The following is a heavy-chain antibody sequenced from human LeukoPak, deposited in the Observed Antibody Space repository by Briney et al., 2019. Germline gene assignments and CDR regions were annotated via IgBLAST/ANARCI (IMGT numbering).Heavy chain of an antibody. CDR3: ARAITLTWQQDAFDI. Sequence: GGSLRLSCAASGFTFSSYSMNWVRQAPGKGLEWGSSISSSSSYIYYADSVKGRFTISRDNAKNSLYLQMNSLRAEDTAVYYCARAITLTWQQDAFDIWGQGTMVTVSS. D-gene: IGHD1/OR15-1a*01. CDR1: GFTFSSYS. J-gene: IGHJ3*02. CDR2: ISSSSSYI. V-gene: IGHV3-21*01.